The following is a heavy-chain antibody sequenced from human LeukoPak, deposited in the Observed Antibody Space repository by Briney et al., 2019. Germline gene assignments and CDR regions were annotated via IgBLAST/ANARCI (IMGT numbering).Heavy chain of an antibody. Sequence: SETLSLTCTVSGGSISSSSYYWGWIRQPPGKGLEWIGSIYYSGSTYYNPSLKSRVTISVDTSKNQFSLKLSSVTAADTAVYYCARGVAPDEVLGNEGDYWGQGTLVTVSS. D-gene: IGHD3-10*01. CDR3: ARGVAPDEVLGNEGDY. J-gene: IGHJ4*02. CDR2: IYYSGST. CDR1: GGSISSSSYY. V-gene: IGHV4-39*07.